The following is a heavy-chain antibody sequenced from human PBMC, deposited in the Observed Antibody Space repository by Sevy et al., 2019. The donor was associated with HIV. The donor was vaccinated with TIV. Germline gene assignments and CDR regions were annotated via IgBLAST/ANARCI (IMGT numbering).Heavy chain of an antibody. CDR1: GFIFNSYW. V-gene: IGHV3-74*01. J-gene: IGHJ4*02. Sequence: GGSLRLSCAASGFIFNSYWMHWVRQAPGKGLVWVSRINSDGSSTSYADSVKGRFTISRDNAKNTVYLQMNSLRAEDAAVYYCARDQGISVATEYWGQGTLVTVSS. D-gene: IGHD2-21*01. CDR2: INSDGSST. CDR3: ARDQGISVATEY.